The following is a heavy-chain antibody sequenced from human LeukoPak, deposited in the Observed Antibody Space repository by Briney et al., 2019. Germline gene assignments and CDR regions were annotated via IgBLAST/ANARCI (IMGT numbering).Heavy chain of an antibody. V-gene: IGHV3-23*01. CDR3: AKDLFRGRSYPIARNYYYYMDV. D-gene: IGHD2-21*01. CDR2: ISGSDGST. J-gene: IGHJ6*03. CDR1: GFTFSNYA. Sequence: GGSLRLSCAASGFTFSNYAMSWVRQAPGKGLEWVSVISGSDGSTYYADSVKGRFTISRDNSKNTLYLQMNSLRAEDTAVYYSAKDLFRGRSYPIARNYYYYMDVWGKGTTVTVSS.